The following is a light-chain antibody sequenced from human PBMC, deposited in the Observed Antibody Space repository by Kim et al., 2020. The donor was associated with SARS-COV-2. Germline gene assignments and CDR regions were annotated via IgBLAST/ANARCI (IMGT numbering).Light chain of an antibody. J-gene: IGLJ3*02. CDR1: SSDVGGYNY. CDR3: SSYGGSNNLV. Sequence: QSALTQAPSASGSPGQSVTISCTGTSSDVGGYNYVSWYQQHPGKAPKLIIYEVTKRPSGVADRFSGSKSGNTASLTVSGLQAEDEADYYCSSYGGSNNLVFGGGTQLTVL. V-gene: IGLV2-8*01. CDR2: EVT.